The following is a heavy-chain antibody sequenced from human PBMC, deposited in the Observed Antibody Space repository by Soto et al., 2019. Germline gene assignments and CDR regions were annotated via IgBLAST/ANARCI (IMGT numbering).Heavy chain of an antibody. CDR3: AREWYGFDY. Sequence: SETLSLTCSVSGDSITRYKWSWIRHSPGKGLEWIANLYSSGDTNHNPSLKSRVTISVDTSKNQYSLKLSPATPADTAVYYCAREWYGFDYCGQGILVTVYS. J-gene: IGHJ4*02. V-gene: IGHV4-59*01. CDR2: LYSSGDT. D-gene: IGHD2-15*01. CDR1: GDSITRYK.